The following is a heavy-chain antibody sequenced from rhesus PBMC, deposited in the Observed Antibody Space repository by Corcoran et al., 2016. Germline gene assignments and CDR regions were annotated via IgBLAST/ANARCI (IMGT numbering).Heavy chain of an antibody. CDR3: ATLSAFDY. V-gene: IGHV1-111*02. Sequence: VQLVQSGAEVKKPGASVTISCKAYGYTFTDYYLPWVRQAPGKGLEWRGRVDPEDGEAIHGQKFQDRVTLTADTSTYTAYLALISLRSEDTAVYYCATLSAFDYWGQGVLVTVSS. D-gene: IGHD2-2*01. CDR2: VDPEDGEA. CDR1: GYTFTDYY. J-gene: IGHJ4*01.